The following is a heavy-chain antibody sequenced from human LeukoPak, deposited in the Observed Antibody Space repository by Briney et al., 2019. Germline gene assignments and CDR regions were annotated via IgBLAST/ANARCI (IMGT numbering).Heavy chain of an antibody. V-gene: IGHV4-34*01. D-gene: IGHD3-22*01. CDR1: GGSFSGYY. J-gene: IGHJ4*02. CDR2: INHSGST. CDR3: ASSYDSSGYYYF. Sequence: SSETLSLTCAVYGGSFSGYYWSWIRQPPGKGLEWIGEINHSGSTNYNPSLKSRVTISVDTSKNQFSLKLSPVTAADTAVYYCASSYDSSGYYYFWGQGTLVTVSS.